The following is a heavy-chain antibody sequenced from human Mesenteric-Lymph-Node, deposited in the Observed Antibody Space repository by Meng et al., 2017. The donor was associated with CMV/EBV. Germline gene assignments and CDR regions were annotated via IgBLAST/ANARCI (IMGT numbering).Heavy chain of an antibody. Sequence: SETLSLTCNVSAEFIGRSDLYWGWVRQPPGKGLEWTASIYYTGKTFYSPSLNGRGTISIDTSKSHFSLELKSVTAADTAVYYCVAYHGSATFYYNGIDYWGQGTLVTVSS. CDR2: IYYTGKT. CDR3: VAYHGSATFYYNGIDY. J-gene: IGHJ4*02. CDR1: AEFIGRSDLY. V-gene: IGHV4-39*07. D-gene: IGHD3-10*01.